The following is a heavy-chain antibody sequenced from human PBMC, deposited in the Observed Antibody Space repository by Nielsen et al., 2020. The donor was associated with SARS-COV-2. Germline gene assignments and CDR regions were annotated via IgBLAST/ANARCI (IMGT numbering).Heavy chain of an antibody. CDR1: GYKFTDNW. Sequence: GESLKISCKASGYKFTDNWIGWVRQMPGKGLEWMGIIYPGDSDTRYSPSFQGQVTMSVDTPTDTAYLEWRSLKASDTATYYCARYDDWFDPWGPGTLVTVTS. V-gene: IGHV5-51*04. J-gene: IGHJ5*02. CDR3: ARYDDWFDP. D-gene: IGHD1-1*01. CDR2: IYPGDSDT.